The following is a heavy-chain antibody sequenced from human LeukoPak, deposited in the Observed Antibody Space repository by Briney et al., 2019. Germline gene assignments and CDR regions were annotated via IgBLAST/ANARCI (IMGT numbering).Heavy chain of an antibody. CDR2: IHTSVGT. CDR1: GGSFSGHY. Sequence: SETLSLTCAVYGGSFSGHYWHWFRQPPGKGLEWIGAIHTSVGTDYNPSFKSRVAMSGDTSKNQFSLKLSPVTAADTAVYYCAGHFYFDLWGPGILVTVSS. J-gene: IGHJ2*01. CDR3: AGHFYFDL. V-gene: IGHV4-34*01.